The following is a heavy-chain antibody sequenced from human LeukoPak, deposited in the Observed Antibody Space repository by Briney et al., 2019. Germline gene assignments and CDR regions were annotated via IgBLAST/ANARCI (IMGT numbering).Heavy chain of an antibody. Sequence: PSETLSLTCTVSGGSISSSSYYWGWIRQPPGKGLEWIGSIYYSGSTYYNPSLKSRVTISVDTSKNQFSLKLSSVTAADTAVYYCARRRGLYSPGYYFDYWGQGTLVTVSS. J-gene: IGHJ4*02. CDR3: ARRRGLYSPGYYFDY. V-gene: IGHV4-39*07. CDR1: GGSISSSSYY. D-gene: IGHD6-13*01. CDR2: IYYSGST.